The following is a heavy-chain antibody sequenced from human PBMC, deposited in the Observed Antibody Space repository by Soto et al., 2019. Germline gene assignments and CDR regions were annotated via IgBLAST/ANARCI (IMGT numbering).Heavy chain of an antibody. J-gene: IGHJ4*02. V-gene: IGHV3-72*01. D-gene: IGHD2-15*01. CDR2: VRNKANGYTT. CDR3: VRGYPQGLYFDY. Sequence: GGSLRLSCAASGFTFSDHYMDWVRQAPGQGLEWVARVRNKANGYTTEYAASVKGRFTVSRDDSENSLYVQMNSLKTEDTAVYYCVRGYPQGLYFDYRGQGTLVTVSS. CDR1: GFTFSDHY.